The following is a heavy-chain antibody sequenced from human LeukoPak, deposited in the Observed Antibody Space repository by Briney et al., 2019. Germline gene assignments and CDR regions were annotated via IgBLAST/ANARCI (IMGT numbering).Heavy chain of an antibody. V-gene: IGHV4-59*01. J-gene: IGHJ4*02. D-gene: IGHD2-2*01. CDR2: IYYSGST. Sequence: SETLSLTCTVSGGSISSYYWSWIRQPPGKGLEWIGYIYYSGSTNYNPSLKSRVTISVDTSKNQFSLKLSSVTAADTAVYYCARYRSTSPYYFDYWGQGTLVTVSS. CDR1: GGSISSYY. CDR3: ARYRSTSPYYFDY.